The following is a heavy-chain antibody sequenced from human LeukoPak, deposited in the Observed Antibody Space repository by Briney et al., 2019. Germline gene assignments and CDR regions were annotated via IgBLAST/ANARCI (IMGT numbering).Heavy chain of an antibody. V-gene: IGHV4-59*01. CDR2: IYYSVST. J-gene: IGHJ5*02. Sequence: PSETLSLTCTVSGGSISSYYWSWIRQHPGKGLEWIGYIYYSVSTNYNPSLKSRVTISVDTSKNQFSLKLSSVTAADTAVYYCARDSRYCSSTSCSYNWFDPWGQGTLVTVSS. CDR1: GGSISSYY. D-gene: IGHD2-2*01. CDR3: ARDSRYCSSTSCSYNWFDP.